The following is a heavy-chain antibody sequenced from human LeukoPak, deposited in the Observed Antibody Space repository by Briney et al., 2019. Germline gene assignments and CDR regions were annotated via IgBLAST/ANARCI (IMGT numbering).Heavy chain of an antibody. Sequence: ASVKVSCKASGYTFTSYYMYWVRQAPGHGLEWMGMINPSGGSTTYAQKFQGRVTMTRDTSTSTVYMELSSLRPEDTAVYYCARDVGSSSWYFDKWGQGTVVKVSS. CDR2: INPSGGST. J-gene: IGHJ4*02. CDR3: ARDVGSSSWYFDK. V-gene: IGHV1-46*01. CDR1: GYTFTSYY. D-gene: IGHD6-13*01.